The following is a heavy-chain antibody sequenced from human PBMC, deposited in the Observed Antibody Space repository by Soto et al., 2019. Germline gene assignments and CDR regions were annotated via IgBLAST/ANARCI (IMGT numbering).Heavy chain of an antibody. Sequence: GGSLRLSCAASGFTFSSYGMHWVRQAPGKGLEWVAVISYDGSNKYYADSVKGRFTISRDNSKNTLYLQMNSLRAEDTAVYYSAKDDNQQLLLSYYYYGMDVWGRGTTVTVSS. V-gene: IGHV3-30*18. CDR2: ISYDGSNK. CDR1: GFTFSSYG. CDR3: AKDDNQQLLLSYYYYGMDV. D-gene: IGHD6-13*01. J-gene: IGHJ6*02.